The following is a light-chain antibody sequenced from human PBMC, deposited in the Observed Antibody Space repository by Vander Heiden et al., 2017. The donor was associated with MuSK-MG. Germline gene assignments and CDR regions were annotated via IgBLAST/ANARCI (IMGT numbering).Light chain of an antibody. CDR2: DVS. CDR1: SSDVGGYNY. V-gene: IGLV2-14*01. Sequence: QSALTHPASVSGSPGQPLTIPCPGTSSDVGGYNYVSWYQQHPGKAPKLMIDDVSNRPSGVSNRFSGSKSGNTASLTISGLQAEDEADYYCSSYTSSSTRVFGTGTKVTVL. J-gene: IGLJ1*01. CDR3: SSYTSSSTRV.